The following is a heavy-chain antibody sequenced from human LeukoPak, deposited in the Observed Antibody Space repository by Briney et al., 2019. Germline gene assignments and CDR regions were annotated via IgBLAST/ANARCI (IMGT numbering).Heavy chain of an antibody. CDR2: IYYSGST. V-gene: IGHV4-59*01. CDR1: GGSISGYY. Sequence: SETLSHTCTVSGGSISGYYWSWIRQPPGKGLEWIGYIYYSGSTNYNPSLKSRVTISLDTSKNQFSLKLSSVTAADTAVYYCARAGPGYCSGSSCFDYWGQGTLDTVSS. J-gene: IGHJ4*02. D-gene: IGHD2-15*01. CDR3: ARAGPGYCSGSSCFDY.